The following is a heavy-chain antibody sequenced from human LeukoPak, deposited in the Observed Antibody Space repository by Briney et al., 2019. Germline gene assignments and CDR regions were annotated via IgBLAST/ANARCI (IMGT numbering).Heavy chain of an antibody. V-gene: IGHV4-4*02. J-gene: IGHJ4*02. CDR2: IHPTGSN. CDR1: GDSMTTEHW. CDR3: ARGAWRGKSFDY. Sequence: SETLSLTCAVSGDSMTTEHWWSWVRQAPGKGLEWIGEIHPTGSNNCNPSLKSRVTMSVDRPKKQFSLRMSPMTAADTAIYYCARGAWRGKSFDYWGQGTLVTVSS. D-gene: IGHD3-3*01.